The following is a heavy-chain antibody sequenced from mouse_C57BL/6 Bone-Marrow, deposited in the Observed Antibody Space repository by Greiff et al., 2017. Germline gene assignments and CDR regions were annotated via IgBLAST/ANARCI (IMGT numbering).Heavy chain of an antibody. V-gene: IGHV1-50*01. CDR3: ARDEGGFAY. Sequence: QVQLQQPGAELVKPGASVKLSCKASGYTFTSYWMQWVKQRPGQGLEWIGEIDPSDSYTNYNQKFKGKATLTVDTSSSTAYMQLSSLTSEDSAVYYCARDEGGFAYWGQGTLVTVSA. J-gene: IGHJ3*01. CDR1: GYTFTSYW. CDR2: IDPSDSYT.